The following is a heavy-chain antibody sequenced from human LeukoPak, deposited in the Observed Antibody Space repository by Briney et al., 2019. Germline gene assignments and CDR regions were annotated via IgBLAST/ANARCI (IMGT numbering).Heavy chain of an antibody. CDR1: GGSFSGYY. D-gene: IGHD6-13*01. V-gene: IGHV4-34*01. J-gene: IGHJ5*02. CDR3: ARDTEYSSTSDRYNWFDP. CDR2: IKHSGST. Sequence: SETLSLTCAVYGGSFSGYYWSWIRQPPGKGLEWIGEIKHSGSTNYNPSLKSRVTISVDRSKNQFSLKLSSVTAADTAVYYCARDTEYSSTSDRYNWFDPWGQGTLVTVSS.